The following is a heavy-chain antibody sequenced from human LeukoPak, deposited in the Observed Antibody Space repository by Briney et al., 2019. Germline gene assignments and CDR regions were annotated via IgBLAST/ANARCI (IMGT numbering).Heavy chain of an antibody. CDR3: ATGGRWELPRPYAFEI. V-gene: IGHV1-2*02. CDR1: GYTFTGYY. Sequence: VASVKVSCKASGYTFTGYYMHWVRQAPGQGLEWMGWINPNSGGTNYTQKLQGRVTMTTDTSTSTAYMELRSLRSDDTAVYCCATGGRWELPRPYAFEIWGQGTMVTVSS. J-gene: IGHJ3*02. CDR2: INPNSGGT. D-gene: IGHD1-26*01.